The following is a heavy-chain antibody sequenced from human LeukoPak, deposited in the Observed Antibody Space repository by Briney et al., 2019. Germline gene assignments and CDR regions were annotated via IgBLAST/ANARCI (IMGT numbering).Heavy chain of an antibody. CDR1: GYTFTGYN. J-gene: IGHJ4*02. D-gene: IGHD3-22*01. Sequence: ASVKVSCKASGYTFTGYNMHWVRQAPGQGLEWMGWINPNSGGTNYAQKFQGRVTMTRDTSISTAYMELSRLRSDDTAVYYCARRYYYDSSGYYIDYWGQGTLVTVSS. CDR3: ARRYYYDSSGYYIDY. V-gene: IGHV1-2*02. CDR2: INPNSGGT.